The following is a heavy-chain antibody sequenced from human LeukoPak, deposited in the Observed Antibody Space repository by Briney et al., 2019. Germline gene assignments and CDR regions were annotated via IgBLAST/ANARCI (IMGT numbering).Heavy chain of an antibody. J-gene: IGHJ4*02. D-gene: IGHD5-18*01. CDR2: INPSGGST. CDR3: ARDPWNVDTAMVTSFDY. CDR1: GYTFTSYY. V-gene: IGHV1-46*01. Sequence: ASVKVSCKASGYTFTSYYMHWVRQAPGQGLEWMGIINPSGGSTSYAQKFQGRVTMTRDTSTSTVYMELSSLRSEDTAVYYCARDPWNVDTAMVTSFDYWGQRTLVTVSS.